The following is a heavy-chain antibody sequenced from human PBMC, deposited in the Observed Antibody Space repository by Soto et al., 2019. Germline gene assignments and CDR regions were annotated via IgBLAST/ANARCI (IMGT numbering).Heavy chain of an antibody. V-gene: IGHV5-10-1*01. CDR2: IDPSDSYT. CDR1: GYSFTSYW. CDR3: ARRGLSFQQYYYYYGMDV. D-gene: IGHD1-26*01. Sequence: PGESLKISCKGSGYSFTSYWISWVRQMPGKGLEWMGRIDPSDSYTNYSPSFQGHVTISADKSISTAYLQWSSLKASDTAMYYCARRGLSFQQYYYYYGMDVWGQGTTVTVSS. J-gene: IGHJ6*02.